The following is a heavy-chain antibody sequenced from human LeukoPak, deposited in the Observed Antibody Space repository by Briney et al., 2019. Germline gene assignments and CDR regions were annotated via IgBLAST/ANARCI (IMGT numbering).Heavy chain of an antibody. CDR1: GFSVSNKY. V-gene: IGHV3-53*01. CDR3: AGGQMFTSGGFDD. D-gene: IGHD6-19*01. CDR2: IYTGGGT. J-gene: IGHJ4*02. Sequence: PGGSLRLSCAASGFSVSNKYMSWVRQAPGKGLEWVSVIYTGGGTYYADSVRGRFTISRDNSKNTVNLQMNSLRAEDTALYYCAGGQMFTSGGFDDWGQGTLVTVSS.